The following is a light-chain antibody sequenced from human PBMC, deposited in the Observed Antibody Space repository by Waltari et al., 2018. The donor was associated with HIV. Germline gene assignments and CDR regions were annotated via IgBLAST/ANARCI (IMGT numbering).Light chain of an antibody. J-gene: IGLJ1*01. CDR2: GKN. Sequence: SSELTQDPAVSVALGQTVRITCQGDSLRSAYASWYQQKPGQAPVLVIYGKNNRPSGIPDRFSGSSSGNTASLTITGAQAEDEADYYCNCRDSSGLYVFGTGTKVTVL. CDR1: SLRSAY. V-gene: IGLV3-19*01. CDR3: NCRDSSGLYV.